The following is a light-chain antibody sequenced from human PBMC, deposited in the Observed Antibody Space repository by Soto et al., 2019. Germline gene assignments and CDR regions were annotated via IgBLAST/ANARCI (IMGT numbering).Light chain of an antibody. CDR3: MQALQTPT. CDR2: LGS. Sequence: DIVMTQSPLSLPVTPGEPASISCRSSQSLLHSDGHNYLAWYVQKPGESPQLLIYLGSTRASGVPDRYRGRGSGTDFTLQINRVEAEDVGVYYCMQALQTPTFGGGTKVEIK. V-gene: IGKV2-28*01. CDR1: QSLLHSDGHNY. J-gene: IGKJ4*01.